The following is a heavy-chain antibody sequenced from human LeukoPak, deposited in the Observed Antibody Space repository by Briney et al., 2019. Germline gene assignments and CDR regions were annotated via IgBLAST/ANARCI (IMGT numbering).Heavy chain of an antibody. CDR1: GFTFSSYG. CDR3: AREGFSGWFDP. CDR2: IWYDGSNK. D-gene: IGHD3-10*01. V-gene: IGHV3-33*01. Sequence: PGGSLRLSCAASGFTFSSYGMHWVRQAPGKGLEWVAVIWYDGSNKYYADSVKGRFTISRDNSKNTPYLQMNSLRAEDTAVYYCAREGFSGWFDPWGQGTLVTVSS. J-gene: IGHJ5*02.